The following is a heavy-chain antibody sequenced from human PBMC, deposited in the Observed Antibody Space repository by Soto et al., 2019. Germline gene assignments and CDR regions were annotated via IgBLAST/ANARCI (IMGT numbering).Heavy chain of an antibody. J-gene: IGHJ5*02. CDR3: ARAMVVTQNWFDP. V-gene: IGHV4-30-4*01. CDR2: IYYSGST. CDR1: GGSISSGDYY. Sequence: QVQLQESGSGLVKPSQTLSLTCTVSGGSISSGDYYWSWIRQPPGKGLEWIRYIYYSGSTYYNPSLKSRVTISVDTSKNQFSLKLSSVTAADTAVYYCARAMVVTQNWFDPWGQGTLVTVSS. D-gene: IGHD2-21*02.